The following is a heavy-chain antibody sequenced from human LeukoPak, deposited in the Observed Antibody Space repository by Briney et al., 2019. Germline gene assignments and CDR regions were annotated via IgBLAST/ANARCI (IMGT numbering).Heavy chain of an antibody. CDR2: INHSGST. CDR3: ATGPYCSSTSCYPPAFDY. Sequence: SETLSLTCAVYGESFSGYYWSWIRQPPGKGLEWIGGINHSGSTDYNPSLKSRVTISVDTSKNQFSLRLSSVTAADTAVYYCATGPYCSSTSCYPPAFDYWGQGTMVTVSS. V-gene: IGHV4-34*01. CDR1: GESFSGYY. J-gene: IGHJ4*02. D-gene: IGHD2-2*01.